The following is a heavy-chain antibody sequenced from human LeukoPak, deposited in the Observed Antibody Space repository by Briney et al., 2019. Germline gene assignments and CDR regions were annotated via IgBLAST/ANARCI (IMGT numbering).Heavy chain of an antibody. CDR1: GGSISSGGYY. Sequence: SQTLSLTCTVSGGSISSGGYYWSWIRQHPGKGLEWIGYIYYSGSTYYNPSLKSRVTISVDTSKNQFSLELSSVTAADTAVYYCAADSYPRGYYWGQGTLVTVSS. CDR3: AADSYPRGYY. V-gene: IGHV4-31*03. D-gene: IGHD2-2*01. CDR2: IYYSGST. J-gene: IGHJ4*02.